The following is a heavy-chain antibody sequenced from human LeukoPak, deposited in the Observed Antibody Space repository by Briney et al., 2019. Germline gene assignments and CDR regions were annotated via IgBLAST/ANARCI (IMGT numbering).Heavy chain of an antibody. Sequence: PGGSLRLSCAASGFTFSSYAMSWLRHAPGKGLEWGSAISGSGGSTYYAQYVKGRFTISRDNSKSTVYMQLNSLRAEDTAVYYCARDDYDFWSGYTGIDSWGQGTLVTVSS. J-gene: IGHJ4*02. D-gene: IGHD3-3*01. CDR1: GFTFSSYA. CDR3: ARDDYDFWSGYTGIDS. CDR2: ISGSGGST. V-gene: IGHV3-23*01.